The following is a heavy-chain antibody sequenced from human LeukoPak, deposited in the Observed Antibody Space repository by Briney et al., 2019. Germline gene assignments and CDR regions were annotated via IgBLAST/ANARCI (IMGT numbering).Heavy chain of an antibody. CDR1: GFTFSDYY. Sequence: GGSLRLSCAASGFTFSDYYMSWIRQAPGKGLEWVSYISSSSAYTNYADSVKGRFTISRDNAKNSLSLQMNGLRAEDTAVYYCARARGMDDYGDFRIKWGQGTLVTVSS. D-gene: IGHD4-17*01. V-gene: IGHV3-11*06. J-gene: IGHJ4*02. CDR2: ISSSSAYT. CDR3: ARARGMDDYGDFRIK.